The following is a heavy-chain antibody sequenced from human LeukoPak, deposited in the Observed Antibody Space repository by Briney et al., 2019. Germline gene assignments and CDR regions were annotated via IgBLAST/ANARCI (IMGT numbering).Heavy chain of an antibody. CDR3: ARDRGSVYSSSYDFDY. CDR1: GYTFTGYY. J-gene: IGHJ4*02. CDR2: INTNSGGT. D-gene: IGHD6-6*01. Sequence: ASVTVSCKASGYTFTGYYMHWVRQAPGQGLEWMGWINTNSGGTNYAQKFQGRVTMTRDTSISTAYMELSRLRSDDTAVYYCARDRGSVYSSSYDFDYWGQGTLVTVSS. V-gene: IGHV1-2*02.